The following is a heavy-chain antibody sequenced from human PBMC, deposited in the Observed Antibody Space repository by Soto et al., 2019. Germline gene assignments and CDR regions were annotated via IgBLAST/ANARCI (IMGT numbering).Heavy chain of an antibody. Sequence: EVHLLESGGGLVQPGRSLRLSCAASGFTFSNYAMSWVRQAPGQGLDWVSAISGSGGTTYYADSVKGRFTISRDNSTKTLFLQMNSLRAEDAAVYYCAKFFVETGSNSGWPWSFHYWRQGTLVTVS. CDR1: GFTFSNYA. CDR3: AKFFVETGSNSGWPWSFHY. J-gene: IGHJ4*02. D-gene: IGHD6-25*01. CDR2: ISGSGGTT. V-gene: IGHV3-23*01.